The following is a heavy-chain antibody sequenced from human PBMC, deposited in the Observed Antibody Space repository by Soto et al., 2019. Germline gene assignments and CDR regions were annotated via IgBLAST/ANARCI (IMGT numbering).Heavy chain of an antibody. J-gene: IGHJ4*02. CDR1: GFTFTHYW. V-gene: IGHV3-7*01. CDR2: INIDGTEK. Sequence: EVQLVESGGALVQPGGSLGLSCATSGFTFTHYWMNWVRQAPGKGLEWVANINIDGTEKYYGDSVKGRFTISRDNAKNSLYLQMDSLRDEDMAVYYCARNRGWEMLDYWGQGTLVTVSS. CDR3: ARNRGWEMLDY. D-gene: IGHD6-19*01.